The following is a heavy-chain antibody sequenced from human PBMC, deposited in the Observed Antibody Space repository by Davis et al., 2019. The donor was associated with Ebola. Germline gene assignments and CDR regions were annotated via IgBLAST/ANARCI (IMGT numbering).Heavy chain of an antibody. V-gene: IGHV1-3*01. Sequence: AASVKVSCKASGYTFTSYAMHWVRQAPGQRLEWMGWINAGNGNTKYSQKFQGRVTITRDTSASTAYMELSSLRSEDTAVYYCAREGRELELSPLYYYYYGMDVWGQGTTVTVSS. CDR2: INAGNGNT. CDR3: AREGRELELSPLYYYYYGMDV. CDR1: GYTFTSYA. D-gene: IGHD1-7*01. J-gene: IGHJ6*02.